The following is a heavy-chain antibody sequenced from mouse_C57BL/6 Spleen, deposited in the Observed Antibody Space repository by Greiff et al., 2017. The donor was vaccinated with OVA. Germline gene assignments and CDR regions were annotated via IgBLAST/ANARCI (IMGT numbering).Heavy chain of an antibody. V-gene: IGHV3-6*01. J-gene: IGHJ2*01. Sequence: EVQVVESGPGLVKPSQSLSLTCSVTGYSITSGYYWNWIRQFPGNKLEWMGYISYDGSTNYNPSLKNRISITRDTSKNQFFLKLNSVTTEDTATYYCARDIYYYGSSYVGYWGQGTTLTVSS. CDR1: GYSITSGYY. CDR3: ARDIYYYGSSYVGY. D-gene: IGHD1-1*01. CDR2: ISYDGST.